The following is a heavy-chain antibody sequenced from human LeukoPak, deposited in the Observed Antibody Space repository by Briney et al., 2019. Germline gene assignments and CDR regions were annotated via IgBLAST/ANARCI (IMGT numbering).Heavy chain of an antibody. CDR1: GFTFSSYW. D-gene: IGHD1-26*01. V-gene: IGHV3-7*01. Sequence: PGGSLRLSCAASGFTFSSYWMSWVRQAPGKGLEWVANIKQDGSEKYYVDSVKGRFTISRDNAKNSLYLQMNSLRAEDTAVYYCARSQLVGATSHDAFDIWGQGTMVTVSS. J-gene: IGHJ3*02. CDR3: ARSQLVGATSHDAFDI. CDR2: IKQDGSEK.